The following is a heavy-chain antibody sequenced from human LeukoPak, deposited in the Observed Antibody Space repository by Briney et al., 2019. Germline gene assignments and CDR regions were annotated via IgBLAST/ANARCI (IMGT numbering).Heavy chain of an antibody. V-gene: IGHV4-59*01. CDR2: IYHSGST. Sequence: SETLSLTCTVSGGSISSYYWSWIRQPPGKGLEWIGYIYHSGSTKYNPSLKSRVTISVDTSKNQFSLKMSSVTAADTAVYYCARDGYSGNDGLWGQGTLVTVSS. J-gene: IGHJ4*02. CDR1: GGSISSYY. D-gene: IGHD5-12*01. CDR3: ARDGYSGNDGL.